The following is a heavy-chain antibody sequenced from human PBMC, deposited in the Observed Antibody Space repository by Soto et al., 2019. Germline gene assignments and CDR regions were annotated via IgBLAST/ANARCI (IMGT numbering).Heavy chain of an antibody. J-gene: IGHJ6*02. CDR2: ISSSSGST. Sequence: GGSLRLSCAASGFTFSDYYMSWIRQAPGKGLEYISYISSSSGSTNYADSVKGRFTISRDNAKNSLYLQMSSLRAEDTAVYYCARDRGGYDRLYYYHGMDVWRQGTTVTVSS. CDR1: GFTFSDYY. D-gene: IGHD5-12*01. V-gene: IGHV3-11*06. CDR3: ARDRGGYDRLYYYHGMDV.